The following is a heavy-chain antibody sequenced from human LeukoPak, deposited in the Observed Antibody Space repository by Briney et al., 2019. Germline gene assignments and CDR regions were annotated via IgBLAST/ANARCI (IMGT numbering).Heavy chain of an antibody. J-gene: IGHJ4*02. V-gene: IGHV4-39*07. D-gene: IGHD5-18*01. CDR2: IYYSGST. CDR1: GGSISSSSYY. CDR3: ARDNVDTAMATDY. Sequence: PSETLSLTCTVSGGSISSSSYYWGWIRQPPGKGLEWIGSIYYSGSTYYNPSLKSRVTISVDTSKNQFSLKLSSVIAADTAVYYCARDNVDTAMATDYWGQGTLVTVSS.